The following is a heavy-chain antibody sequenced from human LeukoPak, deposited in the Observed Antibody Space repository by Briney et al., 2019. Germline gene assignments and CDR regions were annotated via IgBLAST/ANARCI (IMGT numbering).Heavy chain of an antibody. Sequence: ASVKVSCKASGYTFTGYYMHWVRQAPGQGLEWMGWINPNSGGTNYAQKFQGRVTMTRDMSISTAHMELSRLRSDDTAVYYCARDYRAAGSVDYWGQGTLVTVSS. CDR2: INPNSGGT. J-gene: IGHJ4*02. CDR1: GYTFTGYY. CDR3: ARDYRAAGSVDY. D-gene: IGHD6-13*01. V-gene: IGHV1-2*02.